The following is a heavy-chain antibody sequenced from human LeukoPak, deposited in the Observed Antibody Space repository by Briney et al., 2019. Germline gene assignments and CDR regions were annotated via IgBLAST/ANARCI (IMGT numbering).Heavy chain of an antibody. CDR3: ARRCYGDYWYFDL. Sequence: GGSLRLSCAASGFTVSSNYMSWVRQAPGKGLEWVSVIYSGGSTYYADSVKGRFTISRDNSKNTLYLQMNSLRAEDTAVYYCARRCYGDYWYFDLWGRGTLVTVSS. D-gene: IGHD4-17*01. CDR2: IYSGGST. CDR1: GFTVSSNY. J-gene: IGHJ2*01. V-gene: IGHV3-66*01.